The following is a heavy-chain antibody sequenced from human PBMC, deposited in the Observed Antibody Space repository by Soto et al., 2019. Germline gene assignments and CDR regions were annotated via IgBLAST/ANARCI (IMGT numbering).Heavy chain of an antibody. Sequence: GASVKVSCKASGYIFNAYALHWVRQAPGQGLEWIGWINVDSGDTKYSQKFQGRVTITTETSANTVYMELSSLRSEDTAFYYCAIDRHNWNYGTIDHWGXVTQFTV. V-gene: IGHV1-3*01. D-gene: IGHD1-7*01. J-gene: IGHJ4*01. CDR1: GYIFNAYA. CDR2: INVDSGDT. CDR3: AIDRHNWNYGTIDH.